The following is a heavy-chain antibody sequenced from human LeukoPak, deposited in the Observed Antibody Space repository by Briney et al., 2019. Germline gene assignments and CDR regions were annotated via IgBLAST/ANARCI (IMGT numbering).Heavy chain of an antibody. D-gene: IGHD6-19*01. V-gene: IGHV4-59*08. CDR2: ISDIGSI. Sequence: SETLSLTCTVSGGSISSYYWSWIRQPPGKGLEWIAYISDIGSINYNPSLKSRVTISLDTSKNQFSLKLSSVTAADTAVYYCARGRAVAGQNPYFDYWGQGTLVTVSS. CDR3: ARGRAVAGQNPYFDY. CDR1: GGSISSYY. J-gene: IGHJ4*02.